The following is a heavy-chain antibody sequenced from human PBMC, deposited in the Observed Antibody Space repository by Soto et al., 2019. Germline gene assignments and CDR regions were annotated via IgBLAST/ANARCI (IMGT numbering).Heavy chain of an antibody. Sequence: EVQLVESGGTSVHSGGSLRLSCTASGFSFADYSMHWVRQRPGKGLEWVSGISWDSGTISYADSVKGRFTISRDNAKNSLFLQMNSLRAEDTALYFCVKDTVADAYKYFNYWGQGTRVTVSS. J-gene: IGHJ4*02. CDR3: VKDTVADAYKYFNY. CDR2: ISWDSGTI. V-gene: IGHV3-9*01. D-gene: IGHD6-19*01. CDR1: GFSFADYS.